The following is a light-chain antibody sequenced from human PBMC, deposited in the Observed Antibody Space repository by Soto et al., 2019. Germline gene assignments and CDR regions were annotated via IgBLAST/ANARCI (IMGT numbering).Light chain of an antibody. CDR1: SSDVGGYNY. CDR3: SSYTSSGTYV. J-gene: IGLJ1*01. V-gene: IGLV2-14*01. Sequence: QSALAQPASVSGSPGQSITISCTGTSSDVGGYNYVSWYQQHPGKAPKVMIYDASNRPSGVSNRFAGSKSGKTASLTISGLQSEDEADYFCSSYTSSGTYVFGTRTKVTVL. CDR2: DAS.